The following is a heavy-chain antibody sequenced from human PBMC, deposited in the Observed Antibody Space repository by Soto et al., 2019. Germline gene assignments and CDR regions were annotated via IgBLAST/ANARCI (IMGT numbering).Heavy chain of an antibody. Sequence: ASVKVSCKASGYTFTGYYMHWVRQAPGQGLEWMGWINPNSGGTNYAQKFQGWVTMTRDTSISTAYMELSRLRSDDTAVYYCARGDIAAAGTDFDYWGQGTLVTVSS. V-gene: IGHV1-2*04. CDR3: ARGDIAAAGTDFDY. CDR1: GYTFTGYY. J-gene: IGHJ4*02. D-gene: IGHD6-13*01. CDR2: INPNSGGT.